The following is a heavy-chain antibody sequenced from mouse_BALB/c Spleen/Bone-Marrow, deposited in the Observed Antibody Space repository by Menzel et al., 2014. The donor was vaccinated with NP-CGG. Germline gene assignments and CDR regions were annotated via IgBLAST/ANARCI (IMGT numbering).Heavy chain of an antibody. CDR3: ARFPMDY. V-gene: IGHV7-3*02. CDR1: GFTFTDSY. Sequence: EVQLVESGGGLVQPGGPLRLSCTTSGFTFTDSYMSWVRQPPGKALEWLGFIRNKAYDYTTEYSASVKGRFTISRDSSQSILYLQMNTLRPEDSATYYCARFPMDYWGQGTSVTVSS. J-gene: IGHJ4*01. CDR2: IRNKAYDYTT.